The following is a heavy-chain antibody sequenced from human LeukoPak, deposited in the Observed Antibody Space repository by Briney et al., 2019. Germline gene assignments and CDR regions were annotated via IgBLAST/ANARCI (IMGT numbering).Heavy chain of an antibody. CDR2: IIPIFGTA. J-gene: IGHJ4*02. V-gene: IGHV1-69*13. Sequence: SVKVSCKASGGTFSSYAISWVRQAPGQGLEWMGGIIPIFGTANYAQKFQGRDTITADESTSTAYMELSSLRSEDTAVYYCARERGTGFGELTLDYWGQGTLVTASS. CDR3: ARERGTGFGELTLDY. D-gene: IGHD3-10*01. CDR1: GGTFSSYA.